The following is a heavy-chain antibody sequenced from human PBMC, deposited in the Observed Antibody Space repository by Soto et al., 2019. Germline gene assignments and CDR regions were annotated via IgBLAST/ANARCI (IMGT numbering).Heavy chain of an antibody. J-gene: IGHJ4*02. Sequence: QVQVQDSGPGLVKPSEALSLPCTVSGGSVSSGNDYWGWIRQPPGKGLEWIGHHYYTGSTKYNPSLKSRVTISVDTSKNQFSLKLSSVTAADTAVYYCARAVDTAMFYYFDYWGQGTLVTVSS. CDR3: ARAVDTAMFYYFDY. V-gene: IGHV4-61*01. D-gene: IGHD5-18*01. CDR2: HYYTGST. CDR1: GGSVSSGNDY.